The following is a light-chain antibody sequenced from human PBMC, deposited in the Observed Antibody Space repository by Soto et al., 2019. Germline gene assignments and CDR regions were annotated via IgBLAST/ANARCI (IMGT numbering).Light chain of an antibody. Sequence: AIQMTQSPSSLSASVGDRVTITCRASQGIRNGLGWYQQKPGKAPKLLIYAASSLQSGVPSRFSGSGSGKYFTPTISSLHPEDFASYYCLQDYYSPHTFGQGTKLEIK. CDR2: AAS. CDR1: QGIRNG. J-gene: IGKJ2*01. CDR3: LQDYYSPHT. V-gene: IGKV1-6*01.